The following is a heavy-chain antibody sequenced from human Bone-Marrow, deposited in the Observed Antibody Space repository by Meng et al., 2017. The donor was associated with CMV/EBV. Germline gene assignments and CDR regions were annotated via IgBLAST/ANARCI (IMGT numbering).Heavy chain of an antibody. D-gene: IGHD1-14*01. J-gene: IGHJ6*02. CDR1: GFTFSSYS. CDR3: ARDQDVRRLEPRYGMDG. V-gene: IGHV3-21*01. CDR2: ISSSSSYI. Sequence: GESLKISCAASGFTFSSYSMNWVRQAPGKGLEWVSPISSSSSYIYYADSVKGRFTISRDNAKNSLYLQMNSLRAEDTAVYYCARDQDVRRLEPRYGMDGWGQGTTVTVSS.